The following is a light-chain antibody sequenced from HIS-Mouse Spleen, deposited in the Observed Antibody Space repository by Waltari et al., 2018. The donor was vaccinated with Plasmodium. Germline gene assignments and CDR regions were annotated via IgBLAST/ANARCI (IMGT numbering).Light chain of an antibody. J-gene: IGKJ3*01. Sequence: ELLLTQSPATLSVSPGETATLSCRATQSVSSNLAWYQHPPAQAPRLLLCGASTRATSIPGRSGGRGAATDFLLTSSSLQSEDLAVYYCQQYNNWSFTFGPGTKVDIK. CDR3: QQYNNWSFT. CDR2: GAS. V-gene: IGKV3-15*01. CDR1: QSVSSN.